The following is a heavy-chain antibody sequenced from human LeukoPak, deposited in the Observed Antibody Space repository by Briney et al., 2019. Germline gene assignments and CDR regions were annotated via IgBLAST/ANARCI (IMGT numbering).Heavy chain of an antibody. D-gene: IGHD3-16*02. J-gene: IGHJ4*02. Sequence: ASVKVSCKASGSTFNDYYMNWVRQAPGQGLEWMGWINPNSGGTNYAQRFQGRVTMTRDTSINTAYMELSRLTSDDTAVYYCARWVWRLGELSLSYFDYWGQGTLVTVSS. CDR2: INPNSGGT. CDR1: GSTFNDYY. V-gene: IGHV1-2*02. CDR3: ARWVWRLGELSLSYFDY.